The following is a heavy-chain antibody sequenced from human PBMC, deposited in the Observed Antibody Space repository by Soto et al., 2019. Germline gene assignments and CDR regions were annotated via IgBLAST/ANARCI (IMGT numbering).Heavy chain of an antibody. D-gene: IGHD3-10*01. CDR2: ISAYNGNT. Sequence: QVQLVQSGAEVKKPGASVKVSCEASGYTFTSYGISWVRQAPGQGLEWMGWISAYNGNTNYAQKLQGRVTMTTDTSTSTAYMELRSLRSDDTAVYYCARERGSYGSGSYSNWFDPWGQGTLVTVSS. J-gene: IGHJ5*02. CDR3: ARERGSYGSGSYSNWFDP. CDR1: GYTFTSYG. V-gene: IGHV1-18*01.